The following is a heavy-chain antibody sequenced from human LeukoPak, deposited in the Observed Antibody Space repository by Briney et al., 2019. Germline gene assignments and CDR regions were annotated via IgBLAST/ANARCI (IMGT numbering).Heavy chain of an antibody. V-gene: IGHV1-46*01. J-gene: IGHJ4*02. D-gene: IGHD3-22*01. Sequence: ASVKVSCKASGYTFTSYYMHWVRQAPGQGLEWMGIINPSGGSTSYAQKFQGRVTMTRDMSTSTVYMELSSLRSEDTAVYYCARSTGGYYDSSGYLTFDYWGQGTLVTVSS. CDR2: INPSGGST. CDR3: ARSTGGYYDSSGYLTFDY. CDR1: GYTFTSYY.